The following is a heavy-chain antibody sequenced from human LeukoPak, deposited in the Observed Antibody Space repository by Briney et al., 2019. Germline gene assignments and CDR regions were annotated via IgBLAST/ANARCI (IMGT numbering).Heavy chain of an antibody. J-gene: IGHJ4*02. V-gene: IGHV3-7*01. Sequence: GGSLRLSCAASGFTFNSYWMSWVRQAPGKGLEWVANIKQDGSEKYYVDSMKGRFTISRDNAKNSLYLQMNSLRAEDTAVYYCARDDPTLFWSGSPFYWGQGTLVTVSS. CDR1: GFTFNSYW. CDR3: ARDDPTLFWSGSPFY. D-gene: IGHD3-3*01. CDR2: IKQDGSEK.